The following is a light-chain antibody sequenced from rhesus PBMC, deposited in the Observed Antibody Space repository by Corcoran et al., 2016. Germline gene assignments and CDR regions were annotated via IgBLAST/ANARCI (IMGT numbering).Light chain of an antibody. J-gene: IGKJ1*01. V-gene: IGKV3-35*01. CDR2: DAS. Sequence: EIVLTQSPATLSLSPGERATLSCRASQSVSSSLAWYQQKPGQAPRLLIYDASSRATGIPDRFSGSGSGTDFTLTISSLEPEDVGVYYCQQFGNWPRTFGQGTKVEIK. CDR1: QSVSSS. CDR3: QQFGNWPRT.